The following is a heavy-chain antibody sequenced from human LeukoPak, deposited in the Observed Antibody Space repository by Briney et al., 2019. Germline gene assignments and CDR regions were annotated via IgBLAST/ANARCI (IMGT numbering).Heavy chain of an antibody. J-gene: IGHJ4*02. CDR3: AKDRIVVVPAALDY. V-gene: IGHV3-30*02. D-gene: IGHD2-2*01. CDR2: IRHDGSNK. CDR1: GFNFSSYG. Sequence: GGSLRLSCAASGFNFSSYGMHWVRQAPGKGLEWVAFIRHDGSNKYYADSVKGRFTISRDNSKNTLYLQMNSLRAEDTAVYYCAKDRIVVVPAALDYWGQGTLVTVSS.